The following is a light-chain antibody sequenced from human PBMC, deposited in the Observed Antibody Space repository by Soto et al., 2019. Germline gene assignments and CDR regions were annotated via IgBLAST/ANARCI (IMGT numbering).Light chain of an antibody. CDR3: QQYGSSPPT. J-gene: IGKJ1*01. CDR2: GAS. V-gene: IGKV3-20*01. CDR1: QSVSSSY. Sequence: EIVLTQSPGTLSVSPGERATLSCRANQSVSSSYLAWYQQKPGQAPRLLIYGASSRATGIPDRFSGSGSGTDFTLTISRLEPEDFAVYYCQQYGSSPPTFGQGTKVDIK.